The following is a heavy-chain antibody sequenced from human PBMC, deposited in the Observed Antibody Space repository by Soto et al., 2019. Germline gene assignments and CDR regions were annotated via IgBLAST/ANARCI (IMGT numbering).Heavy chain of an antibody. V-gene: IGHV3-30*18. CDR3: AQDQGIAASHGID. CDR2: ISSHGSDK. CDR1: GFTFNNDG. J-gene: IGHJ3*01. D-gene: IGHD6-13*01. Sequence: QVQLVESGGGVVQPGTSLRLSCAASGFTFNNDGMHWVRQAPGTGLEWVAAISSHGSDKYYTDSVKGRLTISRDNSKNTLYLQMHSLRAEDTAVYYWAQDQGIAASHGIDWGQGTMVTVSS.